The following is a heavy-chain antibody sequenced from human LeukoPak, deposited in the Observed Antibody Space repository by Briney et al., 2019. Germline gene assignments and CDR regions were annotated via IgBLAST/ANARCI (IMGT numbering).Heavy chain of an antibody. D-gene: IGHD3-9*01. Sequence: GASVKVSCKSSVYTGTSYDINWVRQATGQGPEWMGLMDPNSGNTGYAKQHQSRVTITRNTSISTAYMELSSLRSEDTAVYNCARGDILTGNHNDYWGQGTLVTVSS. CDR3: ARGDILTGNHNDY. CDR2: MDPNSGNT. CDR1: VYTGTSYD. V-gene: IGHV1-8*01. J-gene: IGHJ4*02.